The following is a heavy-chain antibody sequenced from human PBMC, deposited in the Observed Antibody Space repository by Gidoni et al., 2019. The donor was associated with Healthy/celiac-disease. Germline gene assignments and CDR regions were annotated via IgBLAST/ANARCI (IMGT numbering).Heavy chain of an antibody. J-gene: IGHJ4*02. D-gene: IGHD3-22*01. CDR2: ISSSSSTI. Sequence: EVQLVESGGGLVQPGGSLRLSCAASGFTFSSYSMNWVRQAPGKGLEWVSYISSSSSTIYYADSVKGRFTISRDNAKNSLYLQMNSLRDEDTAVYYCARDWYYYDSSGFDYWGQGTLVTVSS. CDR3: ARDWYYYDSSGFDY. V-gene: IGHV3-48*02. CDR1: GFTFSSYS.